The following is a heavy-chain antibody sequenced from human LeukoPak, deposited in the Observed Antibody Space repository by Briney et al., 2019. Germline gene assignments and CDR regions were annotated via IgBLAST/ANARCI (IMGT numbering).Heavy chain of an antibody. J-gene: IGHJ3*02. Sequence: SETLSLTCTVSGGSISSSSYYWGWIRQPPGKGLEWIGSIYYSGSTYYNPSLKSRVTISVDTPKNQFSLKLSSVTAAGTAVYYCARDLRYAMRSAFDIWGQGTMVTVSS. V-gene: IGHV4-39*07. CDR3: ARDLRYAMRSAFDI. D-gene: IGHD2-2*01. CDR2: IYYSGST. CDR1: GGSISSSSYY.